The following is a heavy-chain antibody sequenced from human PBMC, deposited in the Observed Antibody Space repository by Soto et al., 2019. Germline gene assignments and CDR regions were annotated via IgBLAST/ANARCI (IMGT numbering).Heavy chain of an antibody. D-gene: IGHD3-22*01. CDR3: ARGKIVVVIPGAFDI. Sequence: PSETLSLTCTVSGGSISSGDYYWSWIRQPPGKGLEWIGYIYYSGSTYYNPSLKSRVTISVETSKNQFSLKLSSVTAADTAVYYCARGKIVVVIPGAFDIWGQGTMVTVSS. J-gene: IGHJ3*02. CDR1: GGSISSGDYY. CDR2: IYYSGST. V-gene: IGHV4-30-4*01.